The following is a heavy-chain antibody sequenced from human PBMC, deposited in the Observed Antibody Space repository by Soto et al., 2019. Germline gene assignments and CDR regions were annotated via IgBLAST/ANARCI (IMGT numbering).Heavy chain of an antibody. CDR1: GGSISSSNYY. CDR3: ARHSASSWSYYYYMDV. D-gene: IGHD3-3*01. Sequence: PSETLSLTCTVSGGSISSSNYYWGWIRQPPGKGLEWIGSIYYSGSTYYNPSLKSRVTISVDTSKNQFTLKLSSVTAADTVVYYCARHSASSWSYYYYMDVWGKGTTVTVSS. CDR2: IYYSGST. V-gene: IGHV4-39*01. J-gene: IGHJ6*03.